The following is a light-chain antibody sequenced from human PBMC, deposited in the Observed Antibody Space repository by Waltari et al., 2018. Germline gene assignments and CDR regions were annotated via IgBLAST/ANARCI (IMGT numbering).Light chain of an antibody. CDR3: CSYAGAV. Sequence: QSPLPQPAPVSGPPGHPLPPPSTGTSSGVGCITLVSWYQQHPGKAPKLMIYEGSKRPSGVSNRFSGSKSGNTASLTISGLQAEDEADYYCCSYAGAVFGGGTKLTIL. CDR2: EGS. CDR1: SSGVGCITL. J-gene: IGLJ3*02. V-gene: IGLV2-23*01.